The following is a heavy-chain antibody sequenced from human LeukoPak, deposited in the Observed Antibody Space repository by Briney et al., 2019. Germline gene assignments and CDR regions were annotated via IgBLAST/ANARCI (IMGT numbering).Heavy chain of an antibody. V-gene: IGHV5-51*01. CDR3: ASHTSYYDSSGRDAFDI. Sequence: GESLKISCKGSGYSFTSYWIGWVRQMPGKGLEWMGIIYPGDSDTRYSPSFQGQVTISADKSIRTAYLQWSSLKASDTAMYYCASHTSYYDSSGRDAFDIWGQGTMVTVSS. CDR2: IYPGDSDT. CDR1: GYSFTSYW. D-gene: IGHD3-22*01. J-gene: IGHJ3*02.